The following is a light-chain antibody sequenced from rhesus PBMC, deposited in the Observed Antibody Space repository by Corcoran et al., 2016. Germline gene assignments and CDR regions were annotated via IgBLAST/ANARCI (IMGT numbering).Light chain of an antibody. CDR1: QIIYSN. V-gene: IGKV1S8*01. J-gene: IGKJ2*01. CDR2: GAS. CDR3: QHCYDSPYS. Sequence: DIQMTQSPSALSASLGDRVTISCRASQIIYSNLARYQQKPGKAPKPLIYGASILQTGIPSRFSGSGSGTDFTLSISSLQPEGSAAYYCQHCYDSPYSFGQRTKVEI.